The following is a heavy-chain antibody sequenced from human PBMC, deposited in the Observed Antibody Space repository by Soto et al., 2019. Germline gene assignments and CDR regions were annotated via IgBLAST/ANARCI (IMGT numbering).Heavy chain of an antibody. V-gene: IGHV3-48*01. CDR1: GFTLSIYS. Sequence: EVQLVESGGGLVQPGGSLRLSCAAPGFTLSIYSMNWVRQAPGKGLEWVSFISSGSSTIYYADSVKGRFTISRDNAKNSLYLQMNSLRVEDTAVYYCARDLGRGYCDYWGQGTLVTVSS. J-gene: IGHJ4*02. CDR3: ARDLGRGYCDY. D-gene: IGHD2-15*01. CDR2: ISSGSSTI.